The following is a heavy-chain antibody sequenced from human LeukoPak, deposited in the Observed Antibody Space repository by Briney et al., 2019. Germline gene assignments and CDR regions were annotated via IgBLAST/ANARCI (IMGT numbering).Heavy chain of an antibody. D-gene: IGHD3-22*01. Sequence: SETLSLTCAVYGGSSSGYYWSWIRQPPGKGLEWIGEINHSGSTNYNPSLKSRVTISVDTSKNQFSLKLSSVTAADTAVYYCARREGSSGYYWGQGTLVTVSS. CDR1: GGSSSGYY. V-gene: IGHV4-34*01. CDR3: ARREGSSGYY. CDR2: INHSGST. J-gene: IGHJ4*02.